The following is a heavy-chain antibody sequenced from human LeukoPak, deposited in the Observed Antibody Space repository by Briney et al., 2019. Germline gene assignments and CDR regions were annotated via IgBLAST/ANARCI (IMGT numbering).Heavy chain of an antibody. CDR3: ATNNPRGGDYYFDY. J-gene: IGHJ4*02. D-gene: IGHD2-21*02. V-gene: IGHV1-24*01. Sequence: ASVKVSCKVSGYTLTELSMHWVRQAPGKGLEWMGGFDPEDGETIYAQKFQGRVTTTEDTSTDTAYMELSSLRSEDTAVYYCATNNPRGGDYYFDYWGQGTLVTVSS. CDR2: FDPEDGET. CDR1: GYTLTELS.